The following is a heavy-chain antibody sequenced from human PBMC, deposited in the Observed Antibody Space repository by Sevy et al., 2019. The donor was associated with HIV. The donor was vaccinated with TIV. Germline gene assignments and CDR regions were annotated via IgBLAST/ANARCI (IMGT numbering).Heavy chain of an antibody. CDR2: ISYDGSNK. J-gene: IGHJ4*02. Sequence: GGSLRLSCAASGFTFSSYGMHWVRQAPGKGLEWVAVISYDGSNKYYADSVKGRFTISRDNSKNTLYLQMSSLRAEDTAVYYCAKDHDGGGVDYWGQGTLVTVSS. CDR1: GFTFSSYG. D-gene: IGHD2-8*02. V-gene: IGHV3-30*18. CDR3: AKDHDGGGVDY.